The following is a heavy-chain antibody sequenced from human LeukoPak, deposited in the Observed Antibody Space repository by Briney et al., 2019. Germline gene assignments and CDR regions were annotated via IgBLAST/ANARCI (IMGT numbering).Heavy chain of an antibody. CDR1: GFTSSNCA. CDR3: AKDPLVRGLTYDH. J-gene: IGHJ4*02. Sequence: PGGSLRLSCAASGFTSSNCAMTWVRQAPGKGLEWVSAISGSGRSTYYADSVKGRFTISRDNSKNMLYLQMNSLRAEDTALYYCAKDPLVRGLTYDHWGQGTLVTVSS. CDR2: ISGSGRST. V-gene: IGHV3-23*01. D-gene: IGHD3-10*01.